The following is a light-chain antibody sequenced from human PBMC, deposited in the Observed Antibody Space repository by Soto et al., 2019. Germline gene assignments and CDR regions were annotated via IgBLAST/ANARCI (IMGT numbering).Light chain of an antibody. V-gene: IGKV1-9*01. CDR2: AAS. Sequence: IQLTQSPSSLSTSVRDRVTITCRASQGISSYLAWYQQKPGKAPKLLIYAASTLESGVPSRFSATVSGTEFSLTITSLQPEDFATYYCQQLFDSPITFGQGTRLEIK. J-gene: IGKJ5*01. CDR3: QQLFDSPIT. CDR1: QGISSY.